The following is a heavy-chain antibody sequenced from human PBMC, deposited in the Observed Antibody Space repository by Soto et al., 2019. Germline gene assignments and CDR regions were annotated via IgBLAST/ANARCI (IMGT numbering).Heavy chain of an antibody. CDR1: GFTFSSYG. D-gene: IGHD6-19*01. J-gene: IGHJ4*02. CDR3: AKPREYSSGRWGFFCD. V-gene: IGHV3-30*18. CDR2: ISYDGSNK. Sequence: QVQLVESGGGVVQPGRSLRLSRAASGFTFSSYGMHWVRQAPGKGLEWVAVISYDGSNKYYADSVKGRFTISRDNSKNTLYLQMNSLRAEDTAVYYCAKPREYSSGRWGFFCDWGQGTLVTVSS.